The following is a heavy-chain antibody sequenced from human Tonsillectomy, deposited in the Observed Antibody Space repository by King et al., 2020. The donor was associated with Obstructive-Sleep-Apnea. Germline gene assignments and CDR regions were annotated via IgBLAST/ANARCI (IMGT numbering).Heavy chain of an antibody. CDR1: GYMFTSHW. CDR3: ARHEVGTTHPRDF. D-gene: IGHD1-14*01. V-gene: IGHV5-10-1*01. J-gene: IGHJ3*01. Sequence: QLVQSGAEVKKPGQSLRISCQGSGYMFTSHWISWVRQMPGKGLEWMGRIDPSDSEINYSPSFQGRVIISADKSISTAFLQWSSLRVSDTAMYYCARHEVGTTHPRDFWGQGTMVTVSS. CDR2: IDPSDSEI.